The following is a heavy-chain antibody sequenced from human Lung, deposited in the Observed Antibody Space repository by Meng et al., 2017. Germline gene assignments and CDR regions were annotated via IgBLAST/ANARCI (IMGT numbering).Heavy chain of an antibody. CDR2: ISHSGSA. CDR3: ARGPTTMAHDFDY. D-gene: IGHD4-11*01. CDR1: GGSCSDYY. J-gene: IGHJ4*02. Sequence: VQILQWCVGLLCPALTLSLTSVGSGGSCSDYYRGWYRQSLGKGLEWLGAISHSGSANRNPSFESRATISVDTSQNNLSLKLSSVTAADSAVYYCARGPTTMAHDFDYWGQGTLVTVSS. V-gene: IGHV4-34*05.